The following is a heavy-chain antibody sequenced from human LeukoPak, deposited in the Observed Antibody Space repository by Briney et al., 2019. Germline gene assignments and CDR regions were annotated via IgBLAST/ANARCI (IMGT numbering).Heavy chain of an antibody. V-gene: IGHV4-31*03. Sequence: SETLSLTCTVSGGSISSGGYYWSWTRQHPGKGLEWIGYIYYSGSTYYNPSLKSRVTISVDTSKNQFSLKLSSVTAADTAVYYCARTLQPQNWFDPWGQGTLVTVSS. CDR2: IYYSGST. CDR3: ARTLQPQNWFDP. J-gene: IGHJ5*02. CDR1: GGSISSGGYY.